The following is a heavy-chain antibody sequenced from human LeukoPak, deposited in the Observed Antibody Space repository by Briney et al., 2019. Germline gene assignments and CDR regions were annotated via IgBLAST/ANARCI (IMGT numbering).Heavy chain of an antibody. J-gene: IGHJ4*02. CDR3: ARGAAGPRD. CDR2: ISYDGSNK. V-gene: IGHV3-30-3*01. D-gene: IGHD6-13*01. CDR1: GFTFSSYA. Sequence: PGGSLRLSCAASGFTFSSYAMHWVRQAPGKGLDWVAVISYDGSNKYYADSVKGRFTISRDNSKNTLYLQMNSLRAEDTAVYYCARGAAGPRDWGQGTLVTVSS.